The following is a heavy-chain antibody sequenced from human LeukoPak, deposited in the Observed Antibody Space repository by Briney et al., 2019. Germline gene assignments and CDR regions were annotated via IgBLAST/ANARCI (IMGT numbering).Heavy chain of an antibody. CDR1: GFTVSSNY. Sequence: GGSLRLSCAASGFTVSSNYMSWVRQAPGKGLEWVSGIHSGSDTYYADSVKGKFTISRDNSKNTVYLQMNSLRAEDTALYHCAKEGGLYDPGGYYDYWGQGTQVTVSS. J-gene: IGHJ4*02. CDR2: IHSGSDT. D-gene: IGHD3-3*01. V-gene: IGHV3-66*01. CDR3: AKEGGLYDPGGYYDY.